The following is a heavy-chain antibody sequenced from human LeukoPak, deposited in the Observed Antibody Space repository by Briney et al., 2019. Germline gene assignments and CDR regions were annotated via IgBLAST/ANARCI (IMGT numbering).Heavy chain of an antibody. V-gene: IGHV3-30-3*01. CDR1: GFTFSSYA. D-gene: IGHD4-17*01. CDR3: AKELSYGDYSPYVFEI. CDR2: ISYDGSNK. Sequence: GGSLRLSCAASGFTFSSYAMHWVRQAPGKGLEWVAVISYDGSNKYYADSVKGRFTISRDNSKNTLYVQMNSLRAEDTAVYYCAKELSYGDYSPYVFEIWGQGTMVTVSS. J-gene: IGHJ3*02.